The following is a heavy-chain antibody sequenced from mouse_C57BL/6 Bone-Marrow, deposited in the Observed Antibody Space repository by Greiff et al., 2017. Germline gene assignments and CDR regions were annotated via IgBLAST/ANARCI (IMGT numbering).Heavy chain of an antibody. V-gene: IGHV14-2*01. J-gene: IGHJ3*01. D-gene: IGHD2-1*01. CDR1: GFHFKDYY. Sequence: VQLQQSGAELVKPGASVKLSCTASGFHFKDYYMHWVTQRTEQGLEWIGRIDPEDGETKYAPKFQGKATIPADTSSNTAYLQLSSLTSEDTAVYYCALDLLWPGGFAYWGQGTLVTGSA. CDR3: ALDLLWPGGFAY. CDR2: IDPEDGET.